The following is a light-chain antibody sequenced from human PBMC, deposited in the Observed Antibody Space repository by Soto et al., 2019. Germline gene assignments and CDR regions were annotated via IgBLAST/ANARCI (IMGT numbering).Light chain of an antibody. CDR1: ERISRW. V-gene: IGKV1-5*01. Sequence: DIQMTQSPSTLSASVGDRFTITCLASERISRWLAWYQQKPGKSPKLLIYDASGLESGVTSRFSGSGSGTDFTLTISSLQPDDFATYYCQQYNSYSLTFGQGTKVEIK. CDR3: QQYNSYSLT. J-gene: IGKJ1*01. CDR2: DAS.